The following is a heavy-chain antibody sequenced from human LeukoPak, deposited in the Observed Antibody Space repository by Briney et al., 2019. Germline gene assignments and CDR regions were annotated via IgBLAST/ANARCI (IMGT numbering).Heavy chain of an antibody. Sequence: ASVKVSCTASGYTFTTYYILWVRQAPGQGLEWMGIINPSGGGTSYAQKLQGRVTMTRDTSTSTVYMELSSLRSEDSAVYYCARTTAVPGNCDYWGQGTLVSVSS. D-gene: IGHD6-19*01. V-gene: IGHV1-46*04. CDR2: INPSGGGT. CDR1: GYTFTTYY. CDR3: ARTTAVPGNCDY. J-gene: IGHJ4*02.